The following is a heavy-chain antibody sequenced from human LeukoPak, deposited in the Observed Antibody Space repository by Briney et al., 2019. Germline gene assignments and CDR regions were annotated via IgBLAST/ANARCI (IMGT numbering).Heavy chain of an antibody. CDR3: AKDAQRGFDYSNSFQY. V-gene: IGHV3-33*06. CDR2: VWSDVTNM. J-gene: IGHJ4*02. CDR1: GFIFTDYG. D-gene: IGHD4-11*01. Sequence: GGSLRLSCAASGFIFTDYGFHWVRQAPGKGLAWVAAVWSDVTNMYYANSVKGRFFIQRDDYQNTVYLELSSLRADDTAVYYCAKDAQRGFDYSNSFQYWGQGSLVTVSS.